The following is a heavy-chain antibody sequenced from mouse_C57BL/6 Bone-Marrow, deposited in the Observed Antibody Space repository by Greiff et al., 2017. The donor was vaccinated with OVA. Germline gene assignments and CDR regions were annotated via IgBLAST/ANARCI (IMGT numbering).Heavy chain of an antibody. CDR2: INPNNGGT. V-gene: IGHV1-26*01. CDR3: EREDYYGSSADY. CDR1: GYTFTDDY. Sequence: VQLQQSGPELVKPGASVKISCKASGYTFTDDYMNWVKQSHGKSLEWIGDINPNNGGTSYNQKFKGKATLTVDKSSSTAYMELRSLTSEESADYYCEREDYYGSSADYWGQGTTLTVS. J-gene: IGHJ2*01. D-gene: IGHD1-1*01.